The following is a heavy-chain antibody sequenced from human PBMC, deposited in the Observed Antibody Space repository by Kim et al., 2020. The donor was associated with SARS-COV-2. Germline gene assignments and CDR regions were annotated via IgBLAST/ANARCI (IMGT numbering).Heavy chain of an antibody. CDR2: VSYSGDT. J-gene: IGHJ6*02. CDR1: GGSISSSGYS. CDR3: VRLSGYTTATTWYGFYAMDV. Sequence: SETLSLTCTVSGGSISSSGYSWGWIRQPPGKGLEWIATVSYSGDTYYNPSLNSRVTISVDTSKNQFSLRLGFVTAADTAVYYCVRLSGYTTATTWYGFYAMDVWGPGTTVTVSS. D-gene: IGHD1-26*01. V-gene: IGHV4-39*01.